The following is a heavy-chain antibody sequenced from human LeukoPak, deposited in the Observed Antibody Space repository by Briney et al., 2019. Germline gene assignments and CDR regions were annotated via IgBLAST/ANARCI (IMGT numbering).Heavy chain of an antibody. CDR2: ISSNGGRT. D-gene: IGHD2-2*01. CDR3: AKDRVAVTAPRHNDY. J-gene: IGHJ4*02. CDR1: GFTFSSDT. V-gene: IGHV3-64D*06. Sequence: GGSLRLSCSASGFTFSSDTMHWVRQAPGKGLEYVSSISSNGGRTWYADSVKGRLTISRDNSKDTLYLQMSSLRAEDTAVYYCAKDRVAVTAPRHNDYWGQGTLVTVSS.